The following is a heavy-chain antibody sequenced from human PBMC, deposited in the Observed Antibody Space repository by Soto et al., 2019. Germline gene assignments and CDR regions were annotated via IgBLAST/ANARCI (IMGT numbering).Heavy chain of an antibody. Sequence: EVQLVESGGGLVQPGESLRLSCAASGFTFDYYWMHWVRQAPGKGLVWVSRVHSDGTTTTYADSVKGRFTISRDNARNTVSLQMSRLRAEDTAVYYCASGDRGGFDLWGHGTVVTVSS. CDR3: ASGDRGGFDL. CDR2: VHSDGTTT. V-gene: IGHV3-74*01. CDR1: GFTFDYYW. J-gene: IGHJ3*01. D-gene: IGHD3-10*01.